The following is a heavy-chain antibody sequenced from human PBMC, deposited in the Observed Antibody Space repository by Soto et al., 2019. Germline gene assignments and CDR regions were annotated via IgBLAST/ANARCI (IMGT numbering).Heavy chain of an antibody. Sequence: QVQLVQSGAEVKKPGSSVKVSCKASGGTFSSYTISWVRQAPGQGLEWMGRIIPILGIANYAQKFQGRVTITADKSPSQPYMGPSRLTSYDTAVYYCATESVPASIDVAVSAFDIWGQGTMVTVSS. J-gene: IGHJ3*02. CDR1: GGTFSSYT. V-gene: IGHV1-69*08. CDR3: ATESVPASIDVAVSAFDI. CDR2: IIPILGIA. D-gene: IGHD2-15*01.